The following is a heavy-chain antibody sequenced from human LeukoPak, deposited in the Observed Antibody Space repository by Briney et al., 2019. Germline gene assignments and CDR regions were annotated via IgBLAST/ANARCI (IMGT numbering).Heavy chain of an antibody. V-gene: IGHV4-61*02. D-gene: IGHD6-19*01. CDR1: GGSITGDLYY. CDR3: ARGSGWNAFDP. J-gene: IGHJ5*02. CDR2: IYTNGWT. Sequence: SETLSLTCTVSGGSITGDLYYWTWIRQPAGQGLEWIGRIYTNGWTDYNPSLRGRVTMSVDTSKNQFSLKLTSVIAADTAFYYCARGSGWNAFDPWGQGTLITVSP.